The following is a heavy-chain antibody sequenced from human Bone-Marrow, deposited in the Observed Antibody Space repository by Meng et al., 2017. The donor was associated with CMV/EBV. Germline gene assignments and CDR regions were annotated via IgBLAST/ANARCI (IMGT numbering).Heavy chain of an antibody. CDR3: ARGSSDSWYYGMDV. Sequence: SETLSLTCTVSGGSISSYYWSWIRQPLGKGLEWIGYIYYSGSTNYNPSLKSRVTISVDTSKNQFSLKLTSVTTADTALYYCARGSSDSWYYGMDVWGQGTSVTVSS. D-gene: IGHD6-13*01. CDR2: IYYSGST. V-gene: IGHV4-59*01. J-gene: IGHJ6*02. CDR1: GGSISSYY.